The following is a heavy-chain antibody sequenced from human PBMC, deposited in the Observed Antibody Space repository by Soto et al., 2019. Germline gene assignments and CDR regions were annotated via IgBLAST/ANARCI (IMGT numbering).Heavy chain of an antibody. D-gene: IGHD6-19*01. Sequence: PSETLSLTCTVSGGSISSSSYYWGWIRQPPGKGLEWIGSIYYSGSTYYNPSLKSRVTISVDTSKNQFSLKLSSVTAADTAVYYCARAGGWYSAHYFDYWGQGTLVTVSS. CDR3: ARAGGWYSAHYFDY. CDR2: IYYSGST. V-gene: IGHV4-39*01. J-gene: IGHJ4*02. CDR1: GGSISSSSYY.